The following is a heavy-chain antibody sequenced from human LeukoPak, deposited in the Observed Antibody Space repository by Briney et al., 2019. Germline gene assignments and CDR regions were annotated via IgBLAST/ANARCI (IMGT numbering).Heavy chain of an antibody. CDR3: AREITMVRGVTHDAFDI. D-gene: IGHD3-10*01. J-gene: IGHJ3*02. Sequence: GGSLRLSCAASGFTFSSYWMHWVRQAPGKGLVWVSHINSDGSSTSYADSVKGRFTISRDNAKNTLYLQMNSLRAEDTAVYYCAREITMVRGVTHDAFDIWGQGTMVTVSS. CDR1: GFTFSSYW. V-gene: IGHV3-74*01. CDR2: INSDGSST.